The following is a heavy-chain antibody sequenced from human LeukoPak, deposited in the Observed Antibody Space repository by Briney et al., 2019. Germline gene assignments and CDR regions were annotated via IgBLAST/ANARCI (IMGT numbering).Heavy chain of an antibody. D-gene: IGHD1-26*01. Sequence: SETLSLTCAVYGGSFSGYYWSWIRQPPGKGLEWIGEINQSGSTNYNPSLKSRVTISVDTSKNQFSLKLSSVTAADTAVYYCARFGVGATTNYYYYGMDVWGQGTTVTVSS. J-gene: IGHJ6*02. CDR2: INQSGST. V-gene: IGHV4-34*01. CDR3: ARFGVGATTNYYYYGMDV. CDR1: GGSFSGYY.